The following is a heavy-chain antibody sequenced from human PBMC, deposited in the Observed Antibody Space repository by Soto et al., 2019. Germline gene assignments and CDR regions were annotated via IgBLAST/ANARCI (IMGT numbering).Heavy chain of an antibody. V-gene: IGHV1-8*01. CDR1: GYTFTSYD. CDR2: MNPNSGNT. D-gene: IGHD2-2*01. Sequence: QVQLVQSGAEVKKPGASVKVSCKASGYTFTSYDINWVRQATGQGLEWMGWMNPNSGNTGYAQKFQGRVTMTRNTSISRAYMELSSQRSEDTAVYYCASLRTYCISTSCYYGMDVWGQGTTVTVSS. J-gene: IGHJ6*02. CDR3: ASLRTYCISTSCYYGMDV.